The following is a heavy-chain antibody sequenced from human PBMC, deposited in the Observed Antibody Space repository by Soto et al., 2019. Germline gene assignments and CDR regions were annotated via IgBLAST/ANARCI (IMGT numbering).Heavy chain of an antibody. CDR3: ARTLIPGIAAAGFIDY. CDR2: IIPIFGTA. V-gene: IGHV1-69*13. D-gene: IGHD6-13*01. CDR1: GGTFSSYA. J-gene: IGHJ4*02. Sequence: GASVKVSCKASGGTFSSYAISWVRQAPGQGLEWMGGIIPIFGTANCAQKFQGRVTITADESTSTAYMELSSLRSEDTAVYYCARTLIPGIAAAGFIDYWGQGTLVTGSS.